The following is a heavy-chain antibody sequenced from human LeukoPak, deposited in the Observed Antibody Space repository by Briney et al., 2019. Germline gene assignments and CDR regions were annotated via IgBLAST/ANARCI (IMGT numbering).Heavy chain of an antibody. J-gene: IGHJ5*02. CDR1: GFSFSNYA. Sequence: GGSLRLSCAASGFSFSNYAMYWVRQTPGKGLEYVSGITYNGRSTYYAHSVKGRFTISRDNSKNTLYLHMGSLRADDMAVYYCARDGGSIVGANTPWFDPWGLGIVVTVSS. D-gene: IGHD1-26*01. V-gene: IGHV3-64*01. CDR2: ITYNGRST. CDR3: ARDGGSIVGANTPWFDP.